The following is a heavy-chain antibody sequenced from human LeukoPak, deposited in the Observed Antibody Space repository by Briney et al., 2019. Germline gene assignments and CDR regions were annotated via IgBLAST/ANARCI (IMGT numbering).Heavy chain of an antibody. CDR2: INPKSGGT. CDR1: GYTFTSYY. D-gene: IGHD3-10*01. Sequence: GASVKVSCKASGYTFTSYYMHWVRQAPGQGLEWMGWINPKSGGTNYAQKFQGRVTMTRDTSISTAYMELSSLRSDDRAMYYCARDYYGSGSYIDAFDIWGQGTMVTVSS. V-gene: IGHV1-2*02. J-gene: IGHJ3*02. CDR3: ARDYYGSGSYIDAFDI.